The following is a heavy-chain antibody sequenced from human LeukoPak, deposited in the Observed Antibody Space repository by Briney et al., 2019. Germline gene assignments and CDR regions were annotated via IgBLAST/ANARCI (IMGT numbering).Heavy chain of an antibody. CDR3: ARDLSLWSDYDSSGYKDY. V-gene: IGHV3-30-3*01. CDR1: GFTFSSYA. J-gene: IGHJ4*02. Sequence: PGRSLRLSCAASGFTFSSYAMHWVRQAPGKGLEWVAVISYDGSNKYYADSVKGRFTISRDNAKNSLYLQMNSLRDEDTAVYYCARDLSLWSDYDSSGYKDYWGQGTLVTVSS. CDR2: ISYDGSNK. D-gene: IGHD3-22*01.